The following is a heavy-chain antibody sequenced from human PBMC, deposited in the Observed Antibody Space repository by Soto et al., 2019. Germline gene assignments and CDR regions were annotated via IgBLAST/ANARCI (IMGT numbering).Heavy chain of an antibody. Sequence: PSETLALTCAVYGGSFRGYYWSWIRQPPGKGLEWIGEINHSGSTNYNPSLKSRVTISVDTSKNQFSLKLSSVTAADTAVYYCARGQGYGDYSYWGQGTLVTVSS. J-gene: IGHJ4*02. CDR3: ARGQGYGDYSY. D-gene: IGHD4-17*01. CDR2: INHSGST. V-gene: IGHV4-34*01. CDR1: GGSFRGYY.